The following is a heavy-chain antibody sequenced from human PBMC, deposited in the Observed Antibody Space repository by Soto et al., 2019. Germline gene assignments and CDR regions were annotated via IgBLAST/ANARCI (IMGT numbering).Heavy chain of an antibody. CDR1: GGSISSYY. Sequence: GSLRLSCTVSGGSISSYYWSWIRQPPGKGLEWIGYIYYSGSTNYNPSLKSRVTISVDTSKNQFSLKLSSVTAADTAVYYCARGGRDRIFDYWGQGTLVTVSS. V-gene: IGHV4-59*01. CDR3: ARGGRDRIFDY. J-gene: IGHJ4*02. CDR2: IYYSGST.